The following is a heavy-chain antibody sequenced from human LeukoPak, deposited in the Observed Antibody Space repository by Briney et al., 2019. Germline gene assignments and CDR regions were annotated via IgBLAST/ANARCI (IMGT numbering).Heavy chain of an antibody. V-gene: IGHV3-23*01. CDR3: AADRSPRLRGWFDP. CDR2: ISGSGGSA. CDR1: GFTFSSYA. J-gene: IGHJ5*02. Sequence: GGSLRLSCAASGFTFSSYAMSWVRQAPGKGLKWVSAISGSGGSAYFTDSVKGRFTISRDNSENTLYLQMNSLRAEDTAVYYCAADRSPRLRGWFDPWGQGTLVTVSS.